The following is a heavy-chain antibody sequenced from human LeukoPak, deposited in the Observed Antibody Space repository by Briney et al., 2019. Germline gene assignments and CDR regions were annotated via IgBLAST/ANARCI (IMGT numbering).Heavy chain of an antibody. Sequence: GASVKVSCKASGYTFTGYYMHWVRQAPGQGLEWMGWINPNSGGTNYAQKFQGWVTMTRDTSISTAYMELSRLRSDDTAVYYCARAPPSQGIQLWPSYYYYGMDVWGQGTTVTVSS. J-gene: IGHJ6*02. CDR2: INPNSGGT. CDR3: ARAPPSQGIQLWPSYYYYGMDV. D-gene: IGHD5-18*01. CDR1: GYTFTGYY. V-gene: IGHV1-2*04.